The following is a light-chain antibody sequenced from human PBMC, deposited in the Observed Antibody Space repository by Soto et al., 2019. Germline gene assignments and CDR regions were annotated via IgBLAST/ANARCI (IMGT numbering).Light chain of an antibody. CDR1: QDISNY. CDR3: QKYDSAPQT. Sequence: DIQMTQSPSSLSASVGDRVTITCRASQDISNYLAWYQQKPGKVPKLLIYAASTLQSGVPSRFSGSGSGTDFTLTISSLQPEDVANYYCQKYDSAPQTFGQGTKVEIK. J-gene: IGKJ1*01. CDR2: AAS. V-gene: IGKV1-27*01.